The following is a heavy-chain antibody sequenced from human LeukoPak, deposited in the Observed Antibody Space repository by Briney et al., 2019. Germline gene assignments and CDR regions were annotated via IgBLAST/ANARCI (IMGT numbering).Heavy chain of an antibody. CDR1: GFTFSSYW. Sequence: GGSLRLSCAASGFTFSSYWMSWDRQAPGKGLEWVANIKQDGSEKYYVDSVKGRFTISRDNAKNSLYLQMNSLGAEDTAVYYCARGSTMVRGSPYYYYGMDVWGQGTTVTVSS. D-gene: IGHD3-10*01. CDR3: ARGSTMVRGSPYYYYGMDV. J-gene: IGHJ6*02. V-gene: IGHV3-7*04. CDR2: IKQDGSEK.